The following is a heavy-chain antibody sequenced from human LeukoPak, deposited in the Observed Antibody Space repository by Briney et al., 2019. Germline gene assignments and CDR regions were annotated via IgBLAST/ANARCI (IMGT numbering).Heavy chain of an antibody. CDR2: ISSSGSII. Sequence: PGGSLRLSCAASGFTFSSYWMGWVRQAPGKGLEWVSYISSSGSIIYYADSVKGRFTISRDNAKNSLYLQMNSLRAEDTAVYYCARDDAGYSSGWYWVYWGQGTLVTVSS. J-gene: IGHJ4*02. CDR1: GFTFSSYW. CDR3: ARDDAGYSSGWYWVY. V-gene: IGHV3-48*04. D-gene: IGHD6-19*01.